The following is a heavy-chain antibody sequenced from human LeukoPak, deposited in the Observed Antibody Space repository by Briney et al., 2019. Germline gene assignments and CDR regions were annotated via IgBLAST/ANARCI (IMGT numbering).Heavy chain of an antibody. Sequence: SETLSLTCSVSGGTFSGYYWSWIRQPPGKGLEWIGYIYYSGSTNYNPSLKSRVTISVDTSKNQFSLKLSSVTAADTAVYYCARGGRYCSGGSCLDYWGQGTLVTVSS. CDR2: IYYSGST. V-gene: IGHV4-59*01. D-gene: IGHD2-15*01. CDR1: GGTFSGYY. J-gene: IGHJ4*02. CDR3: ARGGRYCSGGSCLDY.